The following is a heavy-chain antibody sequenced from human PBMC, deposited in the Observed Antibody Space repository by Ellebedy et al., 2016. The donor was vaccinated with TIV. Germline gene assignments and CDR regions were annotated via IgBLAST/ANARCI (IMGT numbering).Heavy chain of an antibody. CDR1: GYSFTGYY. CDR2: IIPISDTA. D-gene: IGHD1-7*01. J-gene: IGHJ4*02. Sequence: SVKVSXXASGYSFTGYYVNWVRQAPGQGLEWMGGIIPISDTANYAQKFQGRVTITADESTSTAYMELSSLRSEDTAVYYCAREAGNYAHFDYWGQGTLVIVSS. V-gene: IGHV1-69*13. CDR3: AREAGNYAHFDY.